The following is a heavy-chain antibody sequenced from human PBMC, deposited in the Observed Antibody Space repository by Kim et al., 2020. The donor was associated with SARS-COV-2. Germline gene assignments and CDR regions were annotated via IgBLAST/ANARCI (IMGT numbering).Heavy chain of an antibody. D-gene: IGHD6-13*01. CDR2: IDPSDSYT. J-gene: IGHJ6*02. Sequence: GESLKISCKGSGYSFTSYWISWVRQMPGKGLEWMGRIDPSDSYTNYSPFFQGHVIISADKSISTAYLQWSSLKASDTAMYYCARLGDSSSWYVLGNSYYYCGMDAWGQGTTVTVSS. CDR1: GYSFTSYW. V-gene: IGHV5-10-1*01. CDR3: ARLGDSSSWYVLGNSYYYCGMDA.